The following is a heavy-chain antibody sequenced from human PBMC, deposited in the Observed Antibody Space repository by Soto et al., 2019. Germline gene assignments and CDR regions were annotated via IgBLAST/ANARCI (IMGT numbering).Heavy chain of an antibody. CDR3: ARLYGDYFDY. V-gene: IGHV4-59*08. CDR2: IYYSGST. CDR1: GGSISSYY. Sequence: SETLSLTCTVSGGSISSYYWSWIRQPPGKGLEWIGYIYYSGSTNYNPSLKSRVTISVDTSKNQFSLKLSSVTAADTAVYYCARLYGDYFDYWGQGTLVTVSS. D-gene: IGHD4-17*01. J-gene: IGHJ4*02.